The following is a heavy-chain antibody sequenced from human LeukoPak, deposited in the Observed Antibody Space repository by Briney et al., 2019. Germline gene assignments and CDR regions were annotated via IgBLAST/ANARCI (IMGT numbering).Heavy chain of an antibody. D-gene: IGHD6-19*01. CDR3: ARDSGSSGWDPTNFFDY. J-gene: IGHJ4*02. V-gene: IGHV1-2*02. Sequence: GASVKVSCKASGYTFTGYYMHWVRQAPGQGLEWMGWINPNSGGTNYAQKFQGRVTMTRDTSINTAYLELSRFDDTAVYYCARDSGSSGWDPTNFFDYWGQGTLVTVSS. CDR1: GYTFTGYY. CDR2: INPNSGGT.